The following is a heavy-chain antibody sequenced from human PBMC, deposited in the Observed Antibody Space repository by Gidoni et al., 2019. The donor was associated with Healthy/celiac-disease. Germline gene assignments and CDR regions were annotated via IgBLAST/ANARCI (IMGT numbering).Heavy chain of an antibody. CDR2: ISGSGGST. Sequence: EVQLLESGGGLVQPGGSLRLACAASGFTFSSYAMSWVRQAPGKGLEWVSAISGSGGSTYYADSVKGRFTISRDNSKNTLYLQMNSLRAEDTAVYYCAKFSSGGYSGYDSYAFYIWGQGTMVTVSS. V-gene: IGHV3-23*01. J-gene: IGHJ3*02. CDR3: AKFSSGGYSGYDSYAFYI. D-gene: IGHD5-12*01. CDR1: GFTFSSYA.